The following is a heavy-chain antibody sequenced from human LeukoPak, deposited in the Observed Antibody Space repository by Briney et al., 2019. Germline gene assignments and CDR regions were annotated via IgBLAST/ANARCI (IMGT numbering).Heavy chain of an antibody. CDR2: IWYDGSNK. D-gene: IGHD1-26*01. J-gene: IGHJ4*02. CDR3: ARGEPLDY. Sequence: GGSLRLSCAASGFTFSSYGMHWVRQAPGKGLEWMAVIWYDGSNKYYADSVKGRFTISRDNSKNTLYLQMNSLRAEDTAVYYCARGEPLDYWGQGTLVTVSS. V-gene: IGHV3-33*01. CDR1: GFTFSSYG.